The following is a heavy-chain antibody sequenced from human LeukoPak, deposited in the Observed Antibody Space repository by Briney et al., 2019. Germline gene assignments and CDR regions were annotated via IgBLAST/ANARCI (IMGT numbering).Heavy chain of an antibody. V-gene: IGHV1-69*04. J-gene: IGHJ6*02. Sequence: GASVKVSCKASGGTFNTYTISWVRQTPGQGLERVGRIIPILGIPNYAQKFQGRGTITPDIPTSTACIEPTRPRSDDTVVYHCVRDGGGPQHSVVLVAATPLPYYYHAMDVWGQGNTVTVSS. CDR2: IIPILGIP. D-gene: IGHD2-15*01. CDR3: VRDGGGPQHSVVLVAATPLPYYYHAMDV. CDR1: GGTFNTYT.